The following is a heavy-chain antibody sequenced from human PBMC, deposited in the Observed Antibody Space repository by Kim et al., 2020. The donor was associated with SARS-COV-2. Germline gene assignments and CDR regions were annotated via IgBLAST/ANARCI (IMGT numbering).Heavy chain of an antibody. CDR3: ARVIGYCTSGVCPFDY. V-gene: IGHV1-46*01. J-gene: IGHJ4*02. D-gene: IGHD2-8*01. Sequence: ASVKVSCKASGYSFISYHVHWVRQAPGQGLEWMGIIDPSGGSTRYAQMFQGRVTMTSDTSTSTVFMELGSLTSEDTAVYYCARVIGYCTSGVCPFDYWGQGTLVTVSS. CDR1: GYSFISYH. CDR2: IDPSGGST.